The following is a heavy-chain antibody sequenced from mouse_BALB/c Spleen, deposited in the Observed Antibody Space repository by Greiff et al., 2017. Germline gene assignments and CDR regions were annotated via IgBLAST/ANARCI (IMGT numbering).Heavy chain of an antibody. CDR1: GFTFSDYY. CDR3: ARELGGMSPCAY. D-gene: IGHD2-10*02. V-gene: IGHV5-4*02. Sequence: EVKLVESGGGLVKPGGSLKLSCAASGFTFSDYYMYWVRQTPEKRLEWVATISDGGSYTYYTDSVKGRFTISRDNAKNNLYLQMSSLKSEDTAMYYCARELGGMSPCAYWGQGTLVTVSA. J-gene: IGHJ3*01. CDR2: ISDGGSYT.